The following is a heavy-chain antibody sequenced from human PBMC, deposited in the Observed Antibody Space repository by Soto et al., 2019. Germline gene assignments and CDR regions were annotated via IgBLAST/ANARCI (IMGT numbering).Heavy chain of an antibody. CDR2: IYYRGST. J-gene: IGHJ5*02. CDR3: ARAGAGRINWFDP. Sequence: SETRSLTCTVAGGSISFYSSICIRQPPGKGLEWIGYIYYRGSTNYNPSLRGRVTMSVDTSKNQFSLNLNSVTAADTVVYYCARAGAGRINWFDPWVQRTLATVPS. CDR1: GGSISFYS. D-gene: IGHD3-10*01. V-gene: IGHV4-59*01.